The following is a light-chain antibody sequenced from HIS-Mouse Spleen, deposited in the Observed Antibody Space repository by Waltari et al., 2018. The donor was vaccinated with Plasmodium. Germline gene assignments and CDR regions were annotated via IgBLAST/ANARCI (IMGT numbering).Light chain of an antibody. J-gene: IGLJ3*02. Sequence: SYELTQPPSVSVSPGQTARITCPGDALPKKYAYWYQQKSGQAPVLVIYEDSKRPSGLPERFSGSSSWTMATLTISGAQVEDEADYYCYSTDSSGNHRVFGGGTKLTVL. CDR2: EDS. CDR3: YSTDSSGNHRV. V-gene: IGLV3-10*01. CDR1: ALPKKY.